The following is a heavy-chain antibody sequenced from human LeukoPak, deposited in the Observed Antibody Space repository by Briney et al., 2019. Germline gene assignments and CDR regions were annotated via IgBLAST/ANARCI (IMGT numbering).Heavy chain of an antibody. CDR2: INPNSGGT. CDR3: ARDRSSSWFVFDY. D-gene: IGHD6-13*01. CDR1: GYTFTGYY. V-gene: IGHV1-2*02. J-gene: IGHJ4*02. Sequence: ASVKVSCKASGYTFTGYYMHWVRQAPGQGLEWMGWINPNSGGTNYAQKLQGRVTMTRDTSISTAYMELSRLRSDDTAVYYCARDRSSSWFVFDYWGQGTLVTVSS.